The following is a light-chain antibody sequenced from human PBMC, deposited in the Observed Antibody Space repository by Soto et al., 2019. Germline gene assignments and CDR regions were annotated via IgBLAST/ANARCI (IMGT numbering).Light chain of an antibody. V-gene: IGKV1-39*01. CDR1: QSITTY. J-gene: IGKJ4*01. Sequence: DIQMTQSPSSLSAXVGXRVTITCRASQSITTYLNWYRQKPGKAPKLLIYAASSLQSGVPSRFSGSGSETEFTLSISSLQPEDFATYFCQQIYSAPLTFGGGTKVEIK. CDR2: AAS. CDR3: QQIYSAPLT.